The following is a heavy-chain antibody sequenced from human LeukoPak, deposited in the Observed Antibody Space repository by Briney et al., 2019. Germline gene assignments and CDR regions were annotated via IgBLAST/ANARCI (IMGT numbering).Heavy chain of an antibody. CDR1: GFTFSSYA. V-gene: IGHV3-64*01. CDR2: ISSNGGST. CDR3: ARGQRGSGFDY. Sequence: PGGSLRLSCAASGFTFSSYAMHWVRQAPGKGLEYVSAISSNGGSTCYANSVKGRFTISRDNSKNTLYLQMGSLRAEDMAVYYCARGQRGSGFDYWGQGTLVTVSS. J-gene: IGHJ4*02. D-gene: IGHD3-10*01.